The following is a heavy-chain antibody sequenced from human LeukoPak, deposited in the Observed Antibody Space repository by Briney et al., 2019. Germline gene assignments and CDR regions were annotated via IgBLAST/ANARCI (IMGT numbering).Heavy chain of an antibody. CDR2: IYYSGST. Sequence: SSETLSLTCTVSGGSISSYYWSWIRQPPGKGLEWIGYIYYSGSTNYNPSLKSRVTISVDTSKNQFSLKLSSVTAADTAVYYCARGAPLRRLLWFGELWWYFDYWGQGTLVTVSS. V-gene: IGHV4-59*01. CDR1: GGSISSYY. D-gene: IGHD3-10*01. CDR3: ARGAPLRRLLWFGELWWYFDY. J-gene: IGHJ4*02.